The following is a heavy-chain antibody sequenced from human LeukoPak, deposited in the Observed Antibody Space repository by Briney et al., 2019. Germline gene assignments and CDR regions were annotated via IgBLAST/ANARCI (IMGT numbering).Heavy chain of an antibody. CDR3: ARGIAVAGTPSHY. D-gene: IGHD6-19*01. Sequence: SVKVSCKASGGTFSSYAISWVRQAPGQGLEWMGGIIPIFGTANYAQKFQGRVTITTDESTSTAYMELSSLRSEDTAVYYCARGIAVAGTPSHYWGQGTLVTVSS. CDR2: IIPIFGTA. CDR1: GGTFSSYA. V-gene: IGHV1-69*05. J-gene: IGHJ4*02.